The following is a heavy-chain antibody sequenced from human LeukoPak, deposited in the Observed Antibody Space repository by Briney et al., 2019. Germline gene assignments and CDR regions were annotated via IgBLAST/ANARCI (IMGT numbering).Heavy chain of an antibody. V-gene: IGHV3-7*02. CDR3: ARVGYSYGLDYFDY. CDR1: GFTFSSSW. J-gene: IGHJ4*02. D-gene: IGHD5-18*01. Sequence: GGSLKLSCAASGFTFSSSWMSWVRQAPGKGLEWLANIKHDGSEEFYVDSLKGRLTISRDNAKSSLYLQMNSLRAEDTAVYYCARVGYSYGLDYFDYWGQGNLVTVSS. CDR2: IKHDGSEE.